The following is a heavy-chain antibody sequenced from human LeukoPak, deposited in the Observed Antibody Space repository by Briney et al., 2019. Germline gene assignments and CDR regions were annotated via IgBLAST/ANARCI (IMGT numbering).Heavy chain of an antibody. V-gene: IGHV4-39*01. CDR3: ARHPKYFDWLLSFDY. Sequence: PETLSLTCTVSGGSISSSSYYWGWIRQPPGKGLEWIGSIYYSGSTYYNPSLKSRVTISVDTSKNQFSLKLSSVTAADTAVYYCARHPKYFDWLLSFDYWGQGTLVTVSS. J-gene: IGHJ4*02. D-gene: IGHD3-9*01. CDR1: GGSISSSSYY. CDR2: IYYSGST.